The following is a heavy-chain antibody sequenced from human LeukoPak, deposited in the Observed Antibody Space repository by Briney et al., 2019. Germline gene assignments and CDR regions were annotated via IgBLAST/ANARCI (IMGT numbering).Heavy chain of an antibody. J-gene: IGHJ3*02. D-gene: IGHD1-26*01. CDR3: ARARYSGSLDLPDAFDI. V-gene: IGHV3-64*01. CDR2: ISSNGGST. CDR1: GFTFSSYA. Sequence: GGSLRLSCAASGFTFSSYAMHWVRQAPGKGLEYVSAISSNGGSTYYANSVKGRFTISRDNSKNTLYLQMGSLRAEDMAVYYCARARYSGSLDLPDAFDIWGQGTMVTVSS.